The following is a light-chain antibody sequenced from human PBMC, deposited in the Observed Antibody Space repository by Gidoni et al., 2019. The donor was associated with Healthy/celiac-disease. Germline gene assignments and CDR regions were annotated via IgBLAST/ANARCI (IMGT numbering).Light chain of an antibody. Sequence: EIVLTQSPATLSLSPGERATLSSRASQSVSSYLAWYQQKPGQAPRLLIYDASNRATGIPARFSGSGSGTDFTLTISSLEPEDFAVYYCQQRSNWLSTFGQGTKVEIK. CDR2: DAS. V-gene: IGKV3-11*01. CDR1: QSVSSY. J-gene: IGKJ1*01. CDR3: QQRSNWLST.